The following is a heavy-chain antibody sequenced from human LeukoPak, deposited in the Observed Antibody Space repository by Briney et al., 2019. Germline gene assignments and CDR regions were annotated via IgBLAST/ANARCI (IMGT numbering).Heavy chain of an antibody. CDR1: GYTFTGYY. D-gene: IGHD3-10*01. J-gene: IGHJ4*02. CDR3: ARTLWFGELPHYFDY. CDR2: INPNSGGT. V-gene: IGHV1-2*02. Sequence: GASVKVSCKASGYTFTGYYMHWVRQAPGQGLEWMGWINPNSGGTNYAQKFQGRVTMTRDTSISTAYMELSRLRSDDTAVYYCARTLWFGELPHYFDYWGQGTLVTVSS.